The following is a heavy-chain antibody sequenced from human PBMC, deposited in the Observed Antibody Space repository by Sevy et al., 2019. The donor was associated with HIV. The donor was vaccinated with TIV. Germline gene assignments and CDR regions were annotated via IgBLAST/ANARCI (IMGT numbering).Heavy chain of an antibody. J-gene: IGHJ4*02. CDR1: GDSVSNNITA. D-gene: IGHD6-13*01. CDR3: ARSKAAAGTLFDF. V-gene: IGHV6-1*01. Sequence: SQTLSLTCAISGDSVSNNITAWNWIRQSPSRGLEWLGRTYYRSKWYNDYTPSVKSRITINPDTSKNQFSLQLNSVTPEDTAVYYCARSKAAAGTLFDFWGQGTLVTVSS. CDR2: TYYRSKWYN.